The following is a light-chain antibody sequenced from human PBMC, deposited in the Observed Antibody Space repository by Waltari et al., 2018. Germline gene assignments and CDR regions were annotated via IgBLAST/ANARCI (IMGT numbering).Light chain of an antibody. Sequence: QSAPTQPAPVSGSPGPSITLSCTGTNSDVARYKLISWYQQHPDKAPKLIIYDVTERPSGVSDRLSGSKSGNTASLTISGLQAEDEADYYCCSYAGSFTWVFGGGTKLTVL. CDR2: DVT. CDR3: CSYAGSFTWV. V-gene: IGLV2-23*02. CDR1: NSDVARYKL. J-gene: IGLJ3*02.